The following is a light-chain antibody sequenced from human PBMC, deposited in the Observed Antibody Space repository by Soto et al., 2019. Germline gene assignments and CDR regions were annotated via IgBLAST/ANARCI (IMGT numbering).Light chain of an antibody. V-gene: IGKV3-15*01. CDR1: KSVSSN. CDR3: QHYNNWPPKYT. CDR2: GAS. J-gene: IGKJ2*01. Sequence: EIVMTQSPATLSVSPGERATLSCRASKSVSSNLAWYQQKPGQAPRLLIYGASTRATGIPARFSGSGSGTEFTLTINSLQSEDFAVYYCQHYNNWPPKYTFGQANKLEIK.